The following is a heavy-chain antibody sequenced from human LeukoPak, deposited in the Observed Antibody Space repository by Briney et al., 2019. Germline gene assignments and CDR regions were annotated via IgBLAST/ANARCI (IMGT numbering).Heavy chain of an antibody. D-gene: IGHD3-10*01. CDR2: IYDDNT. CDR3: AARKVRGVWFYLDY. CDR1: GFSVSAYA. Sequence: PGVSLRLSCAASGFSVSAYAMAWVRQDPGKGTEWVSTIYDDNTYYADSVKGRFAISTDNSKNTLYLQMNSLRVEDTAVYFCAARKVRGVWFYLDYWGQGTLVTVSS. J-gene: IGHJ4*02. V-gene: IGHV3-23*01.